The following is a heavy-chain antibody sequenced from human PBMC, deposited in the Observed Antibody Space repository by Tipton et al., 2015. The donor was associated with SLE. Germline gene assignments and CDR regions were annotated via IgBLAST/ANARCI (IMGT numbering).Heavy chain of an antibody. V-gene: IGHV3-30*04. Sequence: SLRLSCAAPGFTFSIYAMHWVRQAPGKGLEWVAVISYDGSNKYYADSVKGRFTISRDNSKNTLCLQMNSLRAEDTAVYYCASSLPYGGLFDYWGQGTLVTVSS. D-gene: IGHD2-2*02. CDR3: ASSLPYGGLFDY. CDR2: ISYDGSNK. J-gene: IGHJ4*02. CDR1: GFTFSIYA.